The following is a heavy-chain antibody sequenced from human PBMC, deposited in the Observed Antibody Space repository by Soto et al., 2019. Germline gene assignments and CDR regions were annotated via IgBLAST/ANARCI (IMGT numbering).Heavy chain of an antibody. CDR2: INPNSGGT. CDR3: ERKLRHSSLRGGHFDY. D-gene: IGHD6-13*01. Sequence: GSAVKVSCNASGYTVTGYYMNWVRHAPGQGLEWMGWINPNSGGTNYAQKFQGRVTMTRDTSISKAYMELSRLRSDDTDVYYCERKLRHSSLRGGHFDYWGQGTLVTVSS. CDR1: GYTVTGYY. J-gene: IGHJ4*02. V-gene: IGHV1-2*02.